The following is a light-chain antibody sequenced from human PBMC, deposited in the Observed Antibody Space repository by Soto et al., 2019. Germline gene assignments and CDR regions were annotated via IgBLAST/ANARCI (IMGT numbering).Light chain of an antibody. CDR2: DAS. V-gene: IGKV1-13*02. CDR1: QGIGSA. J-gene: IGKJ4*01. CDR3: LLFNTYPQA. Sequence: AIQLTQSPSSLSASIGDRVTITCRARQGIGSALAWYQQAPGKPPKLLIFDASTLENGGPSRFSGGGSGTDISLTISSLQPEDFATYYCLLFNTYPQAFGGGTKVEIK.